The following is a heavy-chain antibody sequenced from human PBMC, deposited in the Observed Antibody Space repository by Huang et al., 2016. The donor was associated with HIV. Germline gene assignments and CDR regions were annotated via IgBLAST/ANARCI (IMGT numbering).Heavy chain of an antibody. V-gene: IGHV3-74*01. CDR1: GFTFGSYW. J-gene: IGHJ4*02. CDR2: INSEGRST. Sequence: EVQLVESGGGLVQPGGSLRLSCAASGFTFGSYWMHWVRQAPGKGRGWCARINSEGRSTSYADSVKGRFTISRDNTNNTVYLQMNSLRAEDTAVYYCARIPSSPPYFFDYWGQGTLVTVSS. CDR3: ARIPSSPPYFFDY.